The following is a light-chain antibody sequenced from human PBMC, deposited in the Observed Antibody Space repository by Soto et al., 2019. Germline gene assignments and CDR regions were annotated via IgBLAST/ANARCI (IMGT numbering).Light chain of an antibody. CDR3: HQYNDWPRT. CDR2: SAS. CDR1: HSISTY. Sequence: EIVLTQSPATLPMSPGDRTTLSCRASHSISTYLAWYQHKPGQAPRLLIYSASVRAAGVPARFSGSGSGTEFTLTISSLQSEDFAVYYCHQYNDWPRTFGQGTKVEIK. J-gene: IGKJ1*01. V-gene: IGKV3-15*01.